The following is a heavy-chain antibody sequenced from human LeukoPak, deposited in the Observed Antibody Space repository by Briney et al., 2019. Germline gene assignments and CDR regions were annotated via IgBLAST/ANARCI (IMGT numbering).Heavy chain of an antibody. CDR1: GGSISSYY. CDR2: INHSGST. J-gene: IGHJ4*02. CDR3: ARGPMNYYDSSGYYYVSRSYYFDY. Sequence: PSETLSLTCTVSGGSISSYYWTWIRQPPGKGLEWIGEINHSGSTNYNPSLKSRVTISVDTSKNQFSLKLSSVTAADTAVYYCARGPMNYYDSSGYYYVSRSYYFDYWGQGTLVTVSS. V-gene: IGHV4-34*01. D-gene: IGHD3-22*01.